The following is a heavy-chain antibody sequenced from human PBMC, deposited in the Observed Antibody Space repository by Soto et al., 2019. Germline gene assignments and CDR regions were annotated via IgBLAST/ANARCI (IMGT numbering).Heavy chain of an antibody. J-gene: IGHJ6*02. D-gene: IGHD2-15*01. CDR2: IKSKTDGGTT. V-gene: IGHV3-15*01. CDR1: GFTFSSYG. Sequence: PGGSLRLSCAASGFTFSSYGMHWVRQAPGKGLEWVGRIKSKTDGGTTDYAAPVKGRFTISRDDSKNTLYLQMNSLKTEDTAVYYCTTVVAVAAHQGGYGMDVWGQGTTVTVSS. CDR3: TTVVAVAAHQGGYGMDV.